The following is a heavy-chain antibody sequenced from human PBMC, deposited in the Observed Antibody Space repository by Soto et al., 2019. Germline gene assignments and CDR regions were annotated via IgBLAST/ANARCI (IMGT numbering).Heavy chain of an antibody. V-gene: IGHV3-21*01. CDR3: ARVINCSGGSCHWNEEAFDI. CDR2: ISSSSSYI. D-gene: IGHD2-15*01. Sequence: GGSLRLSCAASGFTFSSYSMNWVRQAPGKGLEWVSSISSSSSYIYYADSVKGRFTISRDNAKNSLYLQMNSLRAEDTAVYYCARVINCSGGSCHWNEEAFDIWGQGTMVTVSS. CDR1: GFTFSSYS. J-gene: IGHJ3*02.